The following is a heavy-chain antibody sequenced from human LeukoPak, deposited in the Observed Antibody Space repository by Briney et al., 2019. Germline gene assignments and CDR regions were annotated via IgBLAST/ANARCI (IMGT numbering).Heavy chain of an antibody. Sequence: GGSLRLSCAASGFTFSDHYMDWVRQAPGKGLEWVGRTRNKANSYTTEYAASVKGRFTISRDDSKNSLYLQMNSLKAEDTAVYYCARVLGYSGYDLAYWGQGTLVTVSS. CDR3: ARVLGYSGYDLAY. D-gene: IGHD5-12*01. V-gene: IGHV3-72*01. CDR1: GFTFSDHY. J-gene: IGHJ4*02. CDR2: TRNKANSYTT.